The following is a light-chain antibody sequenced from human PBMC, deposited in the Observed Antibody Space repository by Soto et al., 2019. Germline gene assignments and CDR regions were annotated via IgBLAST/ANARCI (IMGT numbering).Light chain of an antibody. CDR3: QQSFHTPYT. V-gene: IGKV1-39*01. Sequence: DIQMTQSPSSLSASVGDSVTISCRASQNINKNLNWYQQKSGKAPSLLIYEGSTFQSGVPSRFSVSGSGTDFTLAITNLQPEDFATYYCQQSFHTPYTFGQGTKLE. CDR1: QNINKN. J-gene: IGKJ2*01. CDR2: EGS.